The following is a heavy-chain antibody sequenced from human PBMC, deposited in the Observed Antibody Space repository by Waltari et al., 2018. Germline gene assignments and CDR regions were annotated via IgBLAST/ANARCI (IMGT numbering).Heavy chain of an antibody. J-gene: IGHJ5*02. D-gene: IGHD2-21*02. Sequence: QVLLQESGPGLVKPSETLSLTCRVSGSSLSPYFGRWTRQAPGKGLECMGYISHMGTPNYNPSLRGRVTFSLDTSKNQFFLNLTSVTAADTAVYYCAREVTSTTTWGWFDPWGQGTLVTVSS. CDR1: GSSLSPYF. CDR2: ISHMGTP. CDR3: AREVTSTTTWGWFDP. V-gene: IGHV4-59*01.